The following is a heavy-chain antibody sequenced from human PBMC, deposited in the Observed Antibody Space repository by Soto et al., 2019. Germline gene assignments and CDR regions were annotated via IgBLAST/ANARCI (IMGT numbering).Heavy chain of an antibody. V-gene: IGHV3-23*01. CDR2: ISDNGGTT. D-gene: IGHD3-10*01. CDR3: AKDFSSGSAIDAFDI. Sequence: GGSLRLSCAASEFTFSNYAMSWVRQAPGKGLEWVSSISDNGGTTYYADSVKGRFTISRDNSKNALYLQMNSLRAEDTAVYYCAKDFSSGSAIDAFDIWGQGTMVTVSS. CDR1: EFTFSNYA. J-gene: IGHJ3*02.